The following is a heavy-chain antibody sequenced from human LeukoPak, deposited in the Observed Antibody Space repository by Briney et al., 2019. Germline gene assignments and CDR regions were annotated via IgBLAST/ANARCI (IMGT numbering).Heavy chain of an antibody. CDR3: ASTIVDCSGGSCYGRRNWFDP. D-gene: IGHD2-15*01. J-gene: IGHJ5*02. V-gene: IGHV4-59*12. CDR2: IYYSGST. CDR1: GGSISSYY. Sequence: PSETLSLTCTVSGGSISSYYWSWIRQPPGKGLEWIGYIYYSGSTNYNPSLKSRVTISVDTSKNQFSLKLSSVTAADTAVYYCASTIVDCSGGSCYGRRNWFDPWGQGTLVTVSS.